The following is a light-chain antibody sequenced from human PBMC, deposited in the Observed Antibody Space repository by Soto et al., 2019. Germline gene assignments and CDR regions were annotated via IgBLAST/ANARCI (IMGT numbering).Light chain of an antibody. V-gene: IGKV4-1*01. Sequence: DIVMTQSPDSLAVSLGERATINCKSSQSVLYSSNNKNYLAWYQQRPGQPPKLLIYWASTRESVVPDRFSGSGSWTDFTLTITSLQAEDVEVYYCQQYESTPPTFGQGNKLEI. CDR3: QQYESTPPT. CDR2: WAS. J-gene: IGKJ2*01. CDR1: QSVLYSSNNKNY.